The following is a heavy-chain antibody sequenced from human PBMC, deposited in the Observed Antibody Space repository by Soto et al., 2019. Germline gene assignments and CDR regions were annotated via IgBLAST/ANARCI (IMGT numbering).Heavy chain of an antibody. CDR3: ARGRGYSGDDHYYYFDMDV. CDR2: SIPIFGTA. Sequence: QVQLVQSGAEVKKPASSVKVSCKASGGTFNNYPITWVRQAPGEGLEWMGGSIPIFGTANYAQNFQGRVTISVDESTSTAYMELISLRSEDTAVYYCARGRGYSGDDHYYYFDMDVWGQGTTVTVS. D-gene: IGHD5-12*01. CDR1: GGTFNNYP. J-gene: IGHJ6*02. V-gene: IGHV1-69*01.